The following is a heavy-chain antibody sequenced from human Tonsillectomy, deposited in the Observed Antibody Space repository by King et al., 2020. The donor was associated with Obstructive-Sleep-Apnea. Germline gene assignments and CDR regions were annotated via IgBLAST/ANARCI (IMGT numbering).Heavy chain of an antibody. Sequence: VQLVESGGGLVQPGGSLRLSCAASGFTFSSYAMSWVRQAPGKGLEWVSAISGSGGSTYYADSVKGRFTISRDNSKNTLYLQMNSLRAEDTAVYYCAKGATAIDVYYYGMDVWGQGTTVTVSS. CDR3: AKGATAIDVYYYGMDV. V-gene: IGHV3-23*04. CDR1: GFTFSSYA. J-gene: IGHJ6*02. CDR2: ISGSGGST. D-gene: IGHD5-18*01.